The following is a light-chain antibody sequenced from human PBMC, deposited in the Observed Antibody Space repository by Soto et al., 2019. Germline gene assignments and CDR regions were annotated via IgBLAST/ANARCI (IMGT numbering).Light chain of an antibody. CDR1: KSVSSS. CDR2: DAS. V-gene: IGKV3-11*01. Sequence: DIVLTQSPATVSLSPGERATLSCRASKSVSSSLAWYQQKPGQTPRLLIYDASNRATGIPSRFNGSGSGTDFTLTVSSLEPEDFALYYCQQRSNWPLTFGGGTKVEIK. J-gene: IGKJ4*01. CDR3: QQRSNWPLT.